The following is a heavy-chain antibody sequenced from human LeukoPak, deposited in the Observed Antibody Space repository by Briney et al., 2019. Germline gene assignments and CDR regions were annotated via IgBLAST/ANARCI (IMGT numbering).Heavy chain of an antibody. V-gene: IGHV3-66*01. CDR2: IYTGGTT. D-gene: IGHD6-6*01. Sequence: GGSLRLSCAASGFSVTSNHMNWVRQAPGKGLEWVSIIYTGGTTHYADSLDDRFTISRDDSINTLYLQMNSLRAEDTAVYYCARDSSSYYFDYWGQGTLVTVSS. CDR1: GFSVTSNH. CDR3: ARDSSSYYFDY. J-gene: IGHJ4*02.